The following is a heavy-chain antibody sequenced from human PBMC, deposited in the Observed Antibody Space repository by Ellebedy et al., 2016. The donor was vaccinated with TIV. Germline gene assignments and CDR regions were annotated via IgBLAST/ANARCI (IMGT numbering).Heavy chain of an antibody. D-gene: IGHD2-2*01. J-gene: IGHJ6*02. V-gene: IGHV4-4*07. CDR2: IYTSGST. CDR1: GGSISSYY. Sequence: SETLSLXXTVSGGSISSYYWSWIRQPAGKGLEWIGRIYTSGSTNYNPSLKSRVTISVDTSKNQFSLKLSSVTAADTAVYYCARGRRGYCSSTSCYYYYYGMDVWGQGTTVTVSS. CDR3: ARGRRGYCSSTSCYYYYYGMDV.